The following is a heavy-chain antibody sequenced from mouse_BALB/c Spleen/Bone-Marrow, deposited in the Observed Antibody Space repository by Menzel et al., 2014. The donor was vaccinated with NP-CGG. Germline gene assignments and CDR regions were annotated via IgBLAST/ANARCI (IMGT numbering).Heavy chain of an antibody. J-gene: IGHJ2*01. CDR2: IVPRSGNT. CDR1: GYTFTGYT. Sequence: VQLQESASELARPGASVILSCRASGYTFTGYTMQWVKQRPGQGLEWIGNIVPRSGNTDYNQKFKDKTTLTADKSSNADYMQQSRLTSEDSAVYYGAREYITTAYIDYWGQGTTLTVSS. CDR3: AREYITTAYIDY. V-gene: IGHV1-4*02. D-gene: IGHD1-2*01.